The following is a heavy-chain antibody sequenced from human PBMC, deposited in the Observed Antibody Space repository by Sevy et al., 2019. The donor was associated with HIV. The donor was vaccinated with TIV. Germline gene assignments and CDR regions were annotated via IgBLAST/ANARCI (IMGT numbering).Heavy chain of an antibody. CDR2: LKSDVYGGTV. CDR1: GFTFGDYC. V-gene: IGHV3-49*04. J-gene: IGHJ4*02. CDR3: TRWKAAQSIFDY. D-gene: IGHD6-13*01. Sequence: GGSLRLSCTASGFTFGDYCMSWVRQAPGKGLEWVAFLKSDVYGGTVDHAASVRGRFVISRDDSKTIAHLQMNDLKTEDTGVYYCTRWKAAQSIFDYWGQGALVTVSS.